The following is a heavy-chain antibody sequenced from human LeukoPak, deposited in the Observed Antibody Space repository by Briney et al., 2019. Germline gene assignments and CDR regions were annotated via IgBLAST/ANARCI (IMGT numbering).Heavy chain of an antibody. CDR1: GFTFSSYG. D-gene: IGHD1-26*01. J-gene: IGHJ4*02. V-gene: IGHV3-30*18. CDR2: ISYDGSNK. Sequence: PPGRSLRLSCAASGFTFSSYGMHWVRQAPGKGLEWVAVISYDGSNKYYADSVKGRFTISRDNSKNTLYLQMNSLRAEDTALYFCAKKAQYNGNYPLDYWGQGTLVTVSS. CDR3: AKKAQYNGNYPLDY.